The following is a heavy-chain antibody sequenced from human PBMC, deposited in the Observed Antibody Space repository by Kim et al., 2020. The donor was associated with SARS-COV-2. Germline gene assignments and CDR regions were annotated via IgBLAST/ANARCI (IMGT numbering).Heavy chain of an antibody. Sequence: ASVKVSCNASGYIFSVFFMLCVFHFLFLFFEWMGWINPNSGGTNYAQKFQCRVTMTRDSSISTAYMELSRLRSDDTAVYYCARFRETAMVTRFDPWGQGTLVTVSS. CDR1: GYIFSVFF. CDR2: INPNSGGT. J-gene: IGHJ5*02. D-gene: IGHD5-18*01. V-gene: IGHV1-2*02. CDR3: ARFRETAMVTRFDP.